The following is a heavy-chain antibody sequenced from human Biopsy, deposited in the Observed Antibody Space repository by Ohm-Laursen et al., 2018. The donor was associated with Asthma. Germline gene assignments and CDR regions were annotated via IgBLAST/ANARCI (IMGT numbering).Heavy chain of an antibody. D-gene: IGHD3-22*01. V-gene: IGHV3-30*03. CDR2: VSSDGHNK. J-gene: IGHJ3*02. CDR3: ARQSGQEYGDSSGFDI. Sequence: SLRLSCTASGFVFSQCGMHWVRQGPGKGLEWVALVSSDGHNKYYEDSVKGRFTISRDNSRNRLYLQINGLTVEDSAVYFCARQSGQEYGDSSGFDIWGQGTKVAVSS. CDR1: GFVFSQCG.